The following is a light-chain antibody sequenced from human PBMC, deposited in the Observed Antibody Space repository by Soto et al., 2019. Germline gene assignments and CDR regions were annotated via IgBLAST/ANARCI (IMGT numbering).Light chain of an antibody. Sequence: AIQLTQSPSSLSASVGDIVTITCRSSQGISSALAWYQQKPRKAPTLLIYDASSLESGVPSRFSGSGSGTDFNLTISSLQPEDFATYYCQQFNSYPLTFGGGTKVEIK. J-gene: IGKJ4*01. CDR2: DAS. V-gene: IGKV1-13*02. CDR1: QGISSA. CDR3: QQFNSYPLT.